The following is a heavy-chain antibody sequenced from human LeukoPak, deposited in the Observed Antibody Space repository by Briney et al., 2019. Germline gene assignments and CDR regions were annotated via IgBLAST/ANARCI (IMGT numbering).Heavy chain of an antibody. Sequence: GGSLRLSCAASGFTFSTFSMNWVRQAPGKGLEWVATINSNSYIYYADSVKGRFTISRDNAKNSLYLQMNSLGAEDTAVYYCAREGGFCFGETCRYFDYWGQGTLVTVSS. CDR2: INSNSYI. J-gene: IGHJ4*02. CDR3: AREGGFCFGETCRYFDY. D-gene: IGHD2-15*01. CDR1: GFTFSTFS. V-gene: IGHV3-21*01.